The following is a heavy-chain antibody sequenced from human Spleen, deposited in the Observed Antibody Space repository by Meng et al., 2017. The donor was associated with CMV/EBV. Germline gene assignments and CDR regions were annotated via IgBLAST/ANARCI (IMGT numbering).Heavy chain of an antibody. CDR1: GFTFDDYA. V-gene: IGHV3-9*01. D-gene: IGHD3-10*01. CDR2: ISWNSGDI. Sequence: SLKISCAASGFTFDDYAMHWVRQAPGKGLEWVSGISWNSGDIGYADSVKGRFTISRDNAKNSLYLQMNSLRAEDTAVYYCAGFLDAFDIWGQGTMVTVSS. J-gene: IGHJ3*02. CDR3: AGFLDAFDI.